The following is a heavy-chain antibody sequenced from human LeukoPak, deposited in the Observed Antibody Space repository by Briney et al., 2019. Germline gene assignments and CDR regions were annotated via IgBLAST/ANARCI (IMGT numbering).Heavy chain of an antibody. Sequence: GGSLRLSCAASGFRFSTYWMSWVRQAPGKGLEWVVNIKEDGSEKYYVDSVKGRFTISRDYAKNSLFLQMNSLRVDDTAVYYCARGGSYYANWGQGTLVTVSS. J-gene: IGHJ4*02. CDR1: GFRFSTYW. D-gene: IGHD3-10*01. V-gene: IGHV3-7*04. CDR2: IKEDGSEK. CDR3: ARGGSYYAN.